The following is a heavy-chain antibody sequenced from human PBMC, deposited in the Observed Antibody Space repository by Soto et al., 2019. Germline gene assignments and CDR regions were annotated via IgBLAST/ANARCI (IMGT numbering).Heavy chain of an antibody. CDR1: GYSFTSQY. Sequence: QVQLVQSGAEVKKPGASVKISCEASGYSFTSQYVHWVRQAPGQGLEWMGIINPNGGSTTYAQKFQGRVTKTRDTSTSTVYMELSSLTSEDTAVYYCAREQGPRPGGGGTEPLDIWGQGTMVTVAS. D-gene: IGHD3-16*01. CDR2: INPNGGST. CDR3: AREQGPRPGGGGTEPLDI. J-gene: IGHJ3*02. V-gene: IGHV1-46*03.